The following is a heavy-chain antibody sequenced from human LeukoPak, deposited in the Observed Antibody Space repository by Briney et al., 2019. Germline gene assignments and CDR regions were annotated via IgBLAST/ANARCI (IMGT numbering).Heavy chain of an antibody. CDR1: GYTFTGYF. CDR3: ARSPFLEYLEPTYMDV. D-gene: IGHD3-3*02. J-gene: IGHJ6*03. Sequence: GASVKVSCKASGYTFTGYFIHYVRRAPGQGLEWMGWISPKSGGTNYAQKFQGRVTMTRDTAISTAYMELSSLKSDDTAMYYCARSPFLEYLEPTYMDVWGKGTSVIVSS. CDR2: ISPKSGGT. V-gene: IGHV1-2*02.